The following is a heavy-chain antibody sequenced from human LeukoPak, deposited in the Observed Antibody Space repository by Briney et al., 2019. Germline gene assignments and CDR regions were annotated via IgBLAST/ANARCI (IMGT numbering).Heavy chain of an antibody. D-gene: IGHD3-22*01. CDR1: GFTFEDND. CDR3: ARVEYYYDSSRYFDY. J-gene: IGHJ4*02. V-gene: IGHV3-20*04. CDR2: SYFNRRSK. Sequence: GGSVRLSCAASGFTFEDNDMRWVRQDRGKGLEVVSGSYFNRRSKVYEHSVQGRFHISRRSAKNSLYLQMNSLRAEDTAFYYCARVEYYYDSSRYFDYWGQGTLVTVSS.